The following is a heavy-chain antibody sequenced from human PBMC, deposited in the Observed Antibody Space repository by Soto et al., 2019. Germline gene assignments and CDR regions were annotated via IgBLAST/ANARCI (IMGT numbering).Heavy chain of an antibody. Sequence: QLQLQESGPGLVKPSETLSLTCTVSGGSISSSSYYWGWIRQPPGKGQEWIGSIYYSGSTYYNPSLKSRVTISVDTSKNQFSLKLSSVTAADTAVYYCARRGYDFWSGYPVPFDPWGQGTLVTVSS. CDR1: GGSISSSSYY. CDR3: ARRGYDFWSGYPVPFDP. V-gene: IGHV4-39*01. CDR2: IYYSGST. J-gene: IGHJ5*02. D-gene: IGHD3-3*01.